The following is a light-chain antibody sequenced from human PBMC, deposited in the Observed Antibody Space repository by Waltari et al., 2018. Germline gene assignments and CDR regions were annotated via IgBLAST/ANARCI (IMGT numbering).Light chain of an antibody. CDR1: GLADPS. CDR2: QGT. J-gene: IGLJ3*02. Sequence: SFELTQPPSVSVSTGQTASITCSGDGLADPSPCWYQQRSGQSPVLVLSQGTKRPSGIPERFSGSSSGNTATLIISGAQAIDEADYFCQAWDSRTAYILFGGGTKLTVL. V-gene: IGLV3-1*01. CDR3: QAWDSRTAYIL.